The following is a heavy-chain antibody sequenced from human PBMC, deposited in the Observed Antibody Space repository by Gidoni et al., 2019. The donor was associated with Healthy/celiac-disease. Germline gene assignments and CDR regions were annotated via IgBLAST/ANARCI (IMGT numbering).Heavy chain of an antibody. CDR3: ARLGGGVDTAMVGAFDI. D-gene: IGHD5-18*01. Sequence: QVQLVQSGAEVKKPRSSVKVSCKASGGPFRSYAISWVRQAPGQGLEWMGGIIPIFGEANYAQKFQGRVTITADKSTSTAYMELSSLRSEDTAVYYCARLGGGVDTAMVGAFDIWGQGTMVTVSS. V-gene: IGHV1-69*06. CDR2: IIPIFGEA. CDR1: GGPFRSYA. J-gene: IGHJ3*02.